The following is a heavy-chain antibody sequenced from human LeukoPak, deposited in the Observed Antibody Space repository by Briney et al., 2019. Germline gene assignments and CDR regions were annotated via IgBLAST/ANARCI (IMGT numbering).Heavy chain of an antibody. D-gene: IGHD2-15*01. Sequence: SQTLSLTCAISGDSVSSNSAAWNWIRQSPSRGLEWLGRTYHRSKWYNDYAVSVKSRITINPDTSKNQFSLQLNSVTPEDTAVYYCARDNEDCSGGSCYFDYWGQGTLVTVSS. J-gene: IGHJ4*02. CDR2: TYHRSKWYN. CDR1: GDSVSSNSAA. V-gene: IGHV6-1*01. CDR3: ARDNEDCSGGSCYFDY.